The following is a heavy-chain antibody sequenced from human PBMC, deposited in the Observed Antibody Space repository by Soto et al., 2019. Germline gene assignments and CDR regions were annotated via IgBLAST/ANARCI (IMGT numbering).Heavy chain of an antibody. Sequence: PSETLSLTCAVSGGSISSGGYSWSWIRQPPGKGLEWIGYIYHSGSTYYNPSLKSRVTISVDRSKNQFSLKLSSVTAADTAVYYCARLRRYCSGGSCYGPDAFDIWGRGTMVTVSS. V-gene: IGHV4-30-2*01. CDR2: IYHSGST. D-gene: IGHD2-15*01. CDR3: ARLRRYCSGGSCYGPDAFDI. J-gene: IGHJ3*02. CDR1: GGSISSGGYS.